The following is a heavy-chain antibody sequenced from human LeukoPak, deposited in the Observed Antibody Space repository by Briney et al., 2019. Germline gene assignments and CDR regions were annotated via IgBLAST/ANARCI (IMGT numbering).Heavy chain of an antibody. D-gene: IGHD6-19*01. CDR1: GYTFTNYW. CDR2: IYPGDSDG. CDR3: VRESGYSSGWYPY. J-gene: IGHJ4*02. Sequence: GESLKTSCKGSGYTFTNYWIAWVRQMPGKGLEWMGMIYPGDSDGRYSPSFQGQVTFSADKSISTAYLQWSSLKASDSAVYYCVRESGYSSGWYPYWGQGTLVTVSS. V-gene: IGHV5-51*01.